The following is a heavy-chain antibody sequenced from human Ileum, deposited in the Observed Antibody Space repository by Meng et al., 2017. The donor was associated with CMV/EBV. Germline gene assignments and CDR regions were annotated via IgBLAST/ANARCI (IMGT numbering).Heavy chain of an antibody. CDR1: GGSISSGSYH. CDR3: ARISGGGACCGADY. J-gene: IGHJ4*02. D-gene: IGHD2-21*02. Sequence: TEILSFTCTVLGGSISSGSYHWGWIRQTPGKGLEWVGSIHNSGSTQYSPSLKSRVTMSVDTSKNQVSLKLTSVTAADTAVYYCARISGGGACCGADYWGQGTLVTVSS. CDR2: IHNSGST. V-gene: IGHV4-39*07.